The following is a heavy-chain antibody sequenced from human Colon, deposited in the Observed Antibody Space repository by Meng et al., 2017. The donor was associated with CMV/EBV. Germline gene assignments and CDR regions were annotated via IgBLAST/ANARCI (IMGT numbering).Heavy chain of an antibody. CDR3: ARYMTTVTTGYFDY. CDR2: IYHSGST. Sequence: GSGGSISSSNWWSWVRQPPGKGLEWIGEIYHSGSTNYNPSLKSRVTISVDKSKNQFSLKLSSVTAADTAVYYCARYMTTVTTGYFDYWGQGTLVTVSS. D-gene: IGHD4-17*01. J-gene: IGHJ4*02. V-gene: IGHV4-4*02. CDR1: GGSISSSNW.